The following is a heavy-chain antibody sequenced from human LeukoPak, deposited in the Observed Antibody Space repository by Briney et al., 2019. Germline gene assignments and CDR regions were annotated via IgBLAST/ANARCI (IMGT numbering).Heavy chain of an antibody. D-gene: IGHD3-22*01. J-gene: IGHJ4*02. V-gene: IGHV3-21*01. CDR3: ARLGGDSSGYYY. CDR2: ISSSSSYI. CDR1: GFTVSSNY. Sequence: GGSLRLSCAASGFTVSSNYMNWVRQAPGKGLEWVSSISSSSSYIYYADSVKGRFTISRDNAKNSLYLQMNSLRAEDTAVYYCARLGGDSSGYYYWGQGTLVTVSS.